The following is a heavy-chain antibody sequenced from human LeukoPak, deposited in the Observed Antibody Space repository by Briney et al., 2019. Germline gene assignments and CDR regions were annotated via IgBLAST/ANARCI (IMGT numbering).Heavy chain of an antibody. J-gene: IGHJ4*02. CDR3: ARDSSDIVVVPAAMRGGDTFDY. CDR1: GFTFSSYW. Sequence: PGGSLRLSCAASGFTFSSYWMSWVRQAPGKGLEWVANIKQDGSEKYYVDSVKGRSTISRDNAKNSLYLQMNSLRAEDTAVYYCARDSSDIVVVPAAMRGGDTFDYWGQGTLVTVSS. V-gene: IGHV3-7*03. D-gene: IGHD2-2*01. CDR2: IKQDGSEK.